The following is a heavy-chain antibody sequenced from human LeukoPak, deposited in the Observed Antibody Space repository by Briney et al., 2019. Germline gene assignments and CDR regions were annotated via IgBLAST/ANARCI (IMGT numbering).Heavy chain of an antibody. V-gene: IGHV4-34*01. Sequence: SETLSLTCAAYGGSFSGYYWTWIRQPPGKGLEWIGEINHSGSTNYNPSPKSRVTISVDTSKNQFSLMVSSVTAADTAVYYCARGQYSSTWYDYWGQGTLVTVSS. CDR2: INHSGST. J-gene: IGHJ4*02. CDR1: GGSFSGYY. D-gene: IGHD6-13*01. CDR3: ARGQYSSTWYDY.